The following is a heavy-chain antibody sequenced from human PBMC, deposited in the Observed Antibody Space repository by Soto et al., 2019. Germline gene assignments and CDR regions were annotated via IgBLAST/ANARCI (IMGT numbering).Heavy chain of an antibody. CDR3: TTDKGSGWLSDY. D-gene: IGHD6-19*01. CDR1: GFTFSNAW. J-gene: IGHJ4*01. CDR2: NKSKTDGGKT. Sequence: LRLSSAASGFTFSNAWLSWVRQAQGKGLEWVGRNKSKTDGGKTDYAAPVKGRFTISRDDSKNTLYLQLNSLKTEDTAVYYCTTDKGSGWLSDYWG. V-gene: IGHV3-15*01.